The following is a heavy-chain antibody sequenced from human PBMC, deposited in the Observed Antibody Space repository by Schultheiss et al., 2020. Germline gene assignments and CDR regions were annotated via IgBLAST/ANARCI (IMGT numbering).Heavy chain of an antibody. V-gene: IGHV3-23*01. D-gene: IGHD3-3*01. Sequence: GGSLRLSCAASGFTFSSYAMSWVRQAPGKGLEWVSAISGSGGSTYYADSVKGRFTISRDNSKNTMYLQMNSLRAEDTAVYYCAKSGRFLEWLGMGYYYGMDVWGQGTMVTVSS. CDR3: AKSGRFLEWLGMGYYYGMDV. CDR1: GFTFSSYA. J-gene: IGHJ6*02. CDR2: ISGSGGST.